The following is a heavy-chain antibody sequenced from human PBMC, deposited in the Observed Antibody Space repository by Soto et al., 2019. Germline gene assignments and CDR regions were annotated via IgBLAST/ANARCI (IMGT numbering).Heavy chain of an antibody. CDR1: GVSISSHY. CDR2: ISYSGST. V-gene: IGHV4-59*08. Sequence: QVQLQESGPGLVKTSETLSLTCTVSGVSISSHYWSWIRQPPGKELEWIGCISYSGSTTYNPSLKSRVTISVDTSKNQFSLRLTSVSAADTVVYSCARHVYSDGSPFDNWGQGTLVTVSS. CDR3: ARHVYSDGSPFDN. D-gene: IGHD5-18*01. J-gene: IGHJ4*02.